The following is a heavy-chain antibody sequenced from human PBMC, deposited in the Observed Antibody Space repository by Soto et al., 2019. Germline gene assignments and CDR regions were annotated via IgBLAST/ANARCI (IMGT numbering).Heavy chain of an antibody. CDR2: IVPMLGTP. Sequence: QVQLVQSGAEVKEPGSSVRVSCKASGGTFDNFIMNWVRQTPGQGLEWMGGIVPMLGTPTYAEKFKGRVTISATGSTSTMYMAVTSLRSEDTAMYYCARNGTYSSSLSQDSGMDVWGQGTTVTVSS. CDR1: GGTFDNFI. D-gene: IGHD1-26*01. CDR3: ARNGTYSSSLSQDSGMDV. V-gene: IGHV1-69*01. J-gene: IGHJ6*02.